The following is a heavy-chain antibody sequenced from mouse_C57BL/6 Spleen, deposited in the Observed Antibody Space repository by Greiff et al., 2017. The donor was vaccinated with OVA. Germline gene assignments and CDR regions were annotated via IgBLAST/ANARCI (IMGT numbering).Heavy chain of an antibody. D-gene: IGHD2-12*01. V-gene: IGHV1-80*01. CDR2: IYPGDGDT. CDR3: ARECYDRDEGY. Sequence: VQLQESGAELVKPGASVKISCTASGYAFSSYWMNWVKQRPGKGLEWIGQIYPGDGDTNYNGKFKGKATLTADKTSSTAYMQLCSLTSEDSAVDFCARECYDRDEGYWGQGTSVTVSS. CDR1: GYAFSSYW. J-gene: IGHJ4*01.